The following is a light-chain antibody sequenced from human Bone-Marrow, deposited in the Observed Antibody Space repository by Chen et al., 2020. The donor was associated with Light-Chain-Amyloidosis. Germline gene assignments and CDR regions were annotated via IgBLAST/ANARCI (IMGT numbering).Light chain of an antibody. J-gene: IGLJ1*01. CDR1: TSNIGSNT. CDR2: SNN. Sequence: QTALTQPPSPSGTPGQRVTISCSGSTSNIGSNTVNWYQHLPGTAPKLLIHSNNQRPSGVPARFSGSKSGTSASLAISGLQSADEAIYYCAAWDDSLDVLYVFGTGTKVTVL. V-gene: IGLV1-44*01. CDR3: AAWDDSLDVLYV.